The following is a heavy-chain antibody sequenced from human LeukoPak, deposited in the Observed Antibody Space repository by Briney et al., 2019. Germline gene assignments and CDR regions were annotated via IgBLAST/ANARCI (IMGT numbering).Heavy chain of an antibody. CDR1: GFIFDDYA. D-gene: IGHD3-3*01. J-gene: IGHJ6*03. V-gene: IGHV3-43D*03. CDR3: AKDSLLRNLANYMDV. Sequence: GGSLRLSCAASGFIFDDYAMHWVRQAPGKGLEWVSLISWDGGSTYYVDSVKGRFTISRDNSKNSLYLQMNSLRAEDTALYYCAKDSLLRNLANYMDVWGKGTTVTVSS. CDR2: ISWDGGST.